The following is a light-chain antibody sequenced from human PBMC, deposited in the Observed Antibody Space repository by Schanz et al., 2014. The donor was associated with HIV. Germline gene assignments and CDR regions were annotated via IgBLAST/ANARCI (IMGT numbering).Light chain of an antibody. Sequence: DIQMTQSPSTLSASVGDRVTITCRASQSISNSLAWYQQKPGKAPKLLIYQASSLEAGVSSAFSGSGSGTEFTLTISSLQPDDFATYYCQQYTPYSHTFGQGTTLEI. V-gene: IGKV1-5*03. CDR1: QSISNS. CDR2: QAS. CDR3: QQYTPYSHT. J-gene: IGKJ2*01.